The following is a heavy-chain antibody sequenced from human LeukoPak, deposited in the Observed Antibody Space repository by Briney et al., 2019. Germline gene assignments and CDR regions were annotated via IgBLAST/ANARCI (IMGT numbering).Heavy chain of an antibody. D-gene: IGHD4-23*01. CDR2: ISGSGGST. CDR1: GFTFSSYA. CDR3: AKVDGSKIGVAITYAFDI. Sequence: PGGSLRLSCAASGFTFSSYAMSWVRQAPGKGLEWVSSISGSGGSTHYVDSVKGRFAISRDNSKNTLYLQLNTLRADDTAVYYCAKVDGSKIGVAITYAFDIWGQGTRVTVSS. J-gene: IGHJ3*02. V-gene: IGHV3-23*01.